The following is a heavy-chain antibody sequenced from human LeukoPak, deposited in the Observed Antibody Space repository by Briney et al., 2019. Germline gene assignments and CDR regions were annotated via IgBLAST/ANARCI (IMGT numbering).Heavy chain of an antibody. J-gene: IGHJ6*02. D-gene: IGHD3-10*01. Sequence: GGSLRLSCAASGFTFSSYAMSWVRQTPGKGLEWVSAISGSGDRTYYAESVKGRFSISRDNSKNTLYLQMHSLRAEDTAVYYCGKRELWHGSGEDAWGQGTTVTVSS. CDR3: GKRELWHGSGEDA. CDR2: ISGSGDRT. CDR1: GFTFSSYA. V-gene: IGHV3-23*01.